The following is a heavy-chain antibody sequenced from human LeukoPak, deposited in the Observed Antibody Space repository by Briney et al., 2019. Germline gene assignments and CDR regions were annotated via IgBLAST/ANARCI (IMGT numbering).Heavy chain of an antibody. J-gene: IGHJ3*02. V-gene: IGHV3-74*01. CDR3: AKVRYEDAFDI. D-gene: IGHD3-3*01. CDR2: ISADGIRT. Sequence: GGSLRLSCAASGSGFAFAGAWMHWVRQVPGKGPEWVSLISADGIRTTYADSVKGRFTISRDNSKNTLYLQMNSLRAEDTAVYYCAKVRYEDAFDIWGQGTMVTVSS. CDR1: GSGFAFAGAW.